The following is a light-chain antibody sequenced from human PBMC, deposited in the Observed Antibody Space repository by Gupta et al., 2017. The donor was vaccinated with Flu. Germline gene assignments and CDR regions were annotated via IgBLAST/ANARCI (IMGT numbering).Light chain of an antibody. J-gene: IGKJ2*01. CDR2: DAS. V-gene: IGKV1-33*01. CDR3: QHYDNLPQT. CDR1: QDISNY. Sequence: DIQMTQSPSSLSASVGDRVTITCQASQDISNYLNWYQQKPGKAPKLLIYDASKVETGVPSRFSGSGSGTDFTFTISSLQPEDIATYYCQHYDNLPQTFGQGTKLEIK.